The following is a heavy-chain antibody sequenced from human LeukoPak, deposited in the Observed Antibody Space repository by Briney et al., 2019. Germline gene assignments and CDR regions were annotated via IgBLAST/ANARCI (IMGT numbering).Heavy chain of an antibody. Sequence: GGSLRLSCAASGFTFSSYSMNWVRQAPGKGLEWVSYISSSSSTIYYADSVKGRFTISRDNAKNSLYLQMNSLRDENTAVYYCAGEYCSSTSCLYDYWGQGTLVTVSS. CDR3: AGEYCSSTSCLYDY. D-gene: IGHD2-2*01. CDR2: ISSSSSTI. V-gene: IGHV3-48*02. CDR1: GFTFSSYS. J-gene: IGHJ4*02.